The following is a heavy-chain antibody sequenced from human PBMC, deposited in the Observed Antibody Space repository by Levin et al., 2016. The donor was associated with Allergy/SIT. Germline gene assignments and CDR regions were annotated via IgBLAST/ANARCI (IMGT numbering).Heavy chain of an antibody. CDR3: ARAGLWVWYFDL. CDR2: IGTAGDT. CDR1: GFTFSSYD. D-gene: IGHD3/OR15-3a*01. J-gene: IGHJ2*01. V-gene: IGHV3-13*04. Sequence: GESLKISCAASGFTFSSYDMHWVRQATGKGLEWVSAIGTAGDTYYPGSVKGRFTISRENAKNSLYLQMNSLRAGDTAVYYCARAGLWVWYFDLWGRGTLVTVSS.